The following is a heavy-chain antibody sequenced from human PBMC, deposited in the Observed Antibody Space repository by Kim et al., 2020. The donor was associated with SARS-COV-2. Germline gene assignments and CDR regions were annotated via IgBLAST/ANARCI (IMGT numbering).Heavy chain of an antibody. CDR2: LKRNERDT. J-gene: IGHJ4*02. CDR1: GFTLSNYD. Sequence: GGSLRLSCAASGFTLSNYDRSWVRRAPGKGLEWISFLKRNERDTYYADSVKGRFAISRDIAKNSVSLQMNSLRDEDTAVYYCVRGHFDLWGQGTLVTVSS. D-gene: IGHD3-9*01. CDR3: VRGHFDL. V-gene: IGHV3-48*02.